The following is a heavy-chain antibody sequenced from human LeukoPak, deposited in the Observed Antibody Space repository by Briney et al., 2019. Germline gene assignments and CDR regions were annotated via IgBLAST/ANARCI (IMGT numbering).Heavy chain of an antibody. CDR2: ISGSGGST. D-gene: IGHD6-13*01. V-gene: IGHV3-23*01. CDR3: AKDLGSAAAGVLLGMDV. Sequence: PGGSLRLSCAASGFTFSSYAMSWVRQAPGKGLGWVSAISGSGGSTYYADSVKGRFTISRDNSKNTLYLQMNSLRAEDTAVYYCAKDLGSAAAGVLLGMDVWGQGTTVTVSS. J-gene: IGHJ6*02. CDR1: GFTFSSYA.